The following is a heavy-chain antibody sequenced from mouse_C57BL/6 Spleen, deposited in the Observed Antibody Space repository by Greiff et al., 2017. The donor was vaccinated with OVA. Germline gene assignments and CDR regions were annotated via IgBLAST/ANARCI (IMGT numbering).Heavy chain of an antibody. CDR2: INPNNGGT. CDR3: ATLITTVVARDYYAMDY. Sequence: VQLQQSGPELVKPGASVKIPCKASGYTFTDYNMDWVKQSHGKSLEWIGDINPNNGGTIYNQKFKGKATLTVDKSSSTAYMELRSLTSEDTAVYYCATLITTVVARDYYAMDYWGQGTSVTVSS. CDR1: GYTFTDYN. V-gene: IGHV1-18*01. J-gene: IGHJ4*01. D-gene: IGHD1-1*01.